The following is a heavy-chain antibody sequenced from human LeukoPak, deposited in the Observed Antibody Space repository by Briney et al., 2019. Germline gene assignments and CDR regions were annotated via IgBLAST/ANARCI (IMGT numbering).Heavy chain of an antibody. Sequence: SETLSLTCTVSGGSISRYYWSWIRQPAARGLEWIGRIYTSGSTNYNPYLKSRVTMSVDTSKNEFSLQLSPVTAAEADVYDCARVYYGLGSHPPGEFDYWGQGTLVTVSS. CDR1: GGSISRYY. CDR3: ARVYYGLGSHPPGEFDY. CDR2: IYTSGST. V-gene: IGHV4-4*07. D-gene: IGHD3-10*01. J-gene: IGHJ4*02.